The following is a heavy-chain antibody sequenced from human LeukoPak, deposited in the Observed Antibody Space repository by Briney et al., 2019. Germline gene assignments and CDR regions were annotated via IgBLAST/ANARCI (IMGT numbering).Heavy chain of an antibody. J-gene: IGHJ6*02. V-gene: IGHV3-7*04. CDR3: ARVQGNCGGDCYAPYYFGMDV. CDR1: GFTFRDHW. CDR2: VKQDGSEE. D-gene: IGHD2-21*02. Sequence: GGSLRLSCAASGFTFRDHWMNWVRQAPGKGLEWVASVKQDGSEEYYVDSVKGRFTISRDNAKSSLSLQMYSLRAEDTAVYYCARVQGNCGGDCYAPYYFGMDVWGQGTTVTVSS.